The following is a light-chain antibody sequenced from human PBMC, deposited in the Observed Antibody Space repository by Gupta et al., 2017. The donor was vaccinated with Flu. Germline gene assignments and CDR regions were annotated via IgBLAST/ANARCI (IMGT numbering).Light chain of an antibody. CDR2: DNN. CDR3: GTWDSSRSAVV. Sequence: QSVLTQPPSVSAAPGQKVTISCSGSSSNIGNNYVSWYQQLPGTAPNLLIYDNNKRPSGIPDRFSGSKSGTSATLGITGLQTGEEADYYCGTWDSSRSAVVFGGGTKLTVL. CDR1: SSNIGNNY. V-gene: IGLV1-51*01. J-gene: IGLJ2*01.